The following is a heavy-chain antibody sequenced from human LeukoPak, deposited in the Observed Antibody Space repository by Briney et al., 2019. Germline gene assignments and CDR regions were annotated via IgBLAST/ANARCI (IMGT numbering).Heavy chain of an antibody. CDR3: ARGSNYDYVWGSYRPDYYFDY. V-gene: IGHV1-18*04. CDR2: ISAYNGNT. Sequence: ASVKVSCTASGYTFTSYGISWVRQAPGQGLEWMGWISAYNGNTNYAQKLQGRVTMTTDTSTSTAYMELRSLRSDDTAVYYCARGSNYDYVWGSYRPDYYFDYWGQGTLVTVSS. CDR1: GYTFTSYG. D-gene: IGHD3-16*02. J-gene: IGHJ4*02.